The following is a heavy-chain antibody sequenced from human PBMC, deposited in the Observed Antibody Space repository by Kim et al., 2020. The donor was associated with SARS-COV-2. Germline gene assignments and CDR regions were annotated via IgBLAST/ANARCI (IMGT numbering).Heavy chain of an antibody. CDR3: APEVPRSYHFDY. CDR2: INPSGAGT. V-gene: IGHV1-46*01. Sequence: ASVKVSCKASGYTFTSYYMHWVRQAPGQGLEWMGLINPSGAGTTYAQKFQGRVTMTRDTSTSTVYMELSSLRSDDTAVYYCAPEVPRSYHFDYWGQRTLVTVAS. D-gene: IGHD1-26*01. J-gene: IGHJ4*02. CDR1: GYTFTSYY.